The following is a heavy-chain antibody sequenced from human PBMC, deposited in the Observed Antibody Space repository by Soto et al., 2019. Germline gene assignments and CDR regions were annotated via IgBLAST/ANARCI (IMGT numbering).Heavy chain of an antibody. J-gene: IGHJ4*02. V-gene: IGHV3-49*03. CDR1: GFTFGDYA. D-gene: IGHD3-22*01. CDR3: TRDRRYYDSSGYYPFDY. Sequence: GGSLRLSCTASGFTFGDYAMSWFRQAPGKGLEWVGFIRSKAYGGTTEYAASVKGRFTISRDDSKSIAYLQMNSLKTEDTAVYYCTRDRRYYDSSGYYPFDYWGQGTLVTVSS. CDR2: IRSKAYGGTT.